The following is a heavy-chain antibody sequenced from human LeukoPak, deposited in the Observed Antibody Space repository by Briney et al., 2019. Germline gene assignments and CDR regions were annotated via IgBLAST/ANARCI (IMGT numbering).Heavy chain of an antibody. Sequence: GGSLRLSCAASGFTFSSYAMSWVRQAPGKGLEWVSAISGSGGSTYYADSVKGRFTISRDNSKNTLYLQMNSLKTEDTAVYYCTTDLYYYDSSGYLACLDYWGQGTLVTVSS. V-gene: IGHV3-23*01. J-gene: IGHJ4*02. CDR1: GFTFSSYA. CDR3: TTDLYYYDSSGYLACLDY. D-gene: IGHD3-22*01. CDR2: ISGSGGST.